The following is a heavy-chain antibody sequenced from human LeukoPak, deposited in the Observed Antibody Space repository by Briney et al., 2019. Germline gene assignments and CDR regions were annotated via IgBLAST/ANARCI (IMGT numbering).Heavy chain of an antibody. J-gene: IGHJ3*02. V-gene: IGHV1-3*01. CDR2: INAGNGNT. D-gene: IGHD2-2*01. Sequence: GASVKVSCKASGYTFTSYAMHWVRQAPGQRLEWMGWINAGNGNTKYSQKFQGRVTITRDTSASTVYMELSSLRSEDTAVYYCARDPVSGYCSSTSCYGWAFDIWGQGTMVTVSS. CDR1: GYTFTSYA. CDR3: ARDPVSGYCSSTSCYGWAFDI.